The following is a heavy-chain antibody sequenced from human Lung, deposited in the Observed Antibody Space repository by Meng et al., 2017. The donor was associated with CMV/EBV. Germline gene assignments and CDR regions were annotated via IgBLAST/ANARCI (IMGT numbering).Heavy chain of an antibody. Sequence: SETLSLXXTVSGGSISSSSYYWGWIRQPPGKGLEWIGSIYYSGSTYYNPSLKSRVTISVDTSKNQFSLKLSSVTAADTAVYYCARSHSSGWPVDYWGQGPLVTVSS. CDR1: GGSISSSSYY. CDR2: IYYSGST. CDR3: ARSHSSGWPVDY. D-gene: IGHD6-19*01. V-gene: IGHV4-39*07. J-gene: IGHJ4*02.